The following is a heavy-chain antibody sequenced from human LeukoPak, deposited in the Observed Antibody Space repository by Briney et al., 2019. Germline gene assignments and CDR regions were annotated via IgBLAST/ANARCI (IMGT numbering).Heavy chain of an antibody. Sequence: PGGSLRLSCAASGLTFSSYSMNWVRQAPGKGLEWVSYISSSSSIIYYADSVKGRFTISRDNAKNSLYLQMNSLRDEDTAVYYCARVLLRGVPGLDYWGQGTLVTVSS. D-gene: IGHD3-10*01. V-gene: IGHV3-48*02. J-gene: IGHJ4*02. CDR3: ARVLLRGVPGLDY. CDR2: ISSSSSII. CDR1: GLTFSSYS.